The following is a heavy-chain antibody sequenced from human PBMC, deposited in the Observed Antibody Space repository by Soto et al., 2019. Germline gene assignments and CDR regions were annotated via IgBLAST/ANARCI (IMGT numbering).Heavy chain of an antibody. J-gene: IGHJ6*03. CDR3: ARDLGQKLAAPRLDMDV. Sequence: QVQLVQSGAAVKKPGSSVKVSCKASGGTFSSYTISWVRQAPGQGREWMGRIIPILGIANYAQKFQGRVTITADKSTSTDDMELSSLRSEDTYVYYCARDLGQKLAAPRLDMDVWGKGTTVTVSS. V-gene: IGHV1-69*08. CDR1: GGTFSSYT. CDR2: IIPILGIA. D-gene: IGHD6-6*01.